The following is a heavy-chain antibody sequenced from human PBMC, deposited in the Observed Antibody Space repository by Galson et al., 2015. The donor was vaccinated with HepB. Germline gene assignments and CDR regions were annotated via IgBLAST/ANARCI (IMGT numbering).Heavy chain of an antibody. CDR1: GFTFSTYD. D-gene: IGHD3-9*01. Sequence: SLRLSCAASGFTFSTYDMHWVRQAPDKGLEWVALIWYDGDNDYYADSVKGRFTISRDNSKHTLYLQMNSLRAEDTAVYYCARSLPLRDILTGEYYYCYSLDVWGQGTTVTVSS. CDR3: ARSLPLRDILTGEYYYCYSLDV. CDR2: IWYDGDND. J-gene: IGHJ6*02. V-gene: IGHV3-33*01.